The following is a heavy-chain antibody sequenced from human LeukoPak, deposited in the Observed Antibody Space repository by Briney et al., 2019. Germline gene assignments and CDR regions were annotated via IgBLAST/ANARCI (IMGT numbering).Heavy chain of an antibody. Sequence: GGSLRLSCASSGFTFSSYWRSGLRQARGKGRDGVANIKQDGSATYYVASVKGRFTISRDNAKNSLYLKMNRLRAEDTAVYYCARRQYSSSSYYFDYWGQGTLVTVSS. D-gene: IGHD6-6*01. V-gene: IGHV3-7*01. CDR3: ARRQYSSSSYYFDY. CDR2: IKQDGSAT. CDR1: GFTFSSYW. J-gene: IGHJ4*02.